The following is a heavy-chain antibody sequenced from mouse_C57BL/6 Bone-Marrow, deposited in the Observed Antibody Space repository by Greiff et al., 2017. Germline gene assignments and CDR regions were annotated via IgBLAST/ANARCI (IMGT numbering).Heavy chain of an antibody. Sequence: EVMLVESGPVLVKPGASVKMSCKASGYTFTDYYMNWVKQSHGKSLEWIGVINPYNGGTSYNQKFKGKATLTVDKSSSTAYMELNSLTSEDSAVYYCARGGYYSNSWFAYWGQGTLVTVSA. D-gene: IGHD2-5*01. V-gene: IGHV1-19*01. CDR1: GYTFTDYY. J-gene: IGHJ3*01. CDR3: ARGGYYSNSWFAY. CDR2: INPYNGGT.